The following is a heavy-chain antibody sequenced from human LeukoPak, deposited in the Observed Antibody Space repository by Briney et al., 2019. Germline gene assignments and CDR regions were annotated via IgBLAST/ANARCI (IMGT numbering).Heavy chain of an antibody. CDR1: GYSISSGYY. D-gene: IGHD5-12*01. CDR3: ARRLYSPASFDI. Sequence: SETLSLTCAVSGYSISSGYYWGWIRQPPGKGLEWIGIIYLSGSTYYSPSLKSRVTISVDTSNNQFSLELTSVTSADTAVYYCARRLYSPASFDIWGQGTMVTVSS. V-gene: IGHV4-38-2*01. CDR2: IYLSGST. J-gene: IGHJ3*02.